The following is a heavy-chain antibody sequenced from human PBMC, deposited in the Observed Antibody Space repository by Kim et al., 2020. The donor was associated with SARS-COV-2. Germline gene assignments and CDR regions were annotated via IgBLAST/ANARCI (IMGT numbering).Heavy chain of an antibody. D-gene: IGHD3-3*01. CDR3: ARAAIFGTWDY. J-gene: IGHJ4*02. V-gene: IGHV4-59*01. CDR1: GGSISSYY. Sequence: SETLSLTCTVSGGSISSYYWSWIRQPPGKGLEWIGYIYYIGSTNYNPSLKSRVTISVDTSKNQFSPKLSSVTAADTAVYYCARAAIFGTWDYWGQGTLVTVSS. CDR2: IYYIGST.